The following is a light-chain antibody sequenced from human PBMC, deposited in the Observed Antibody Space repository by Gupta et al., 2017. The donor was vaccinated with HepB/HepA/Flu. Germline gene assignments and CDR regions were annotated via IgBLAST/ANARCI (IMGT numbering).Light chain of an antibody. V-gene: IGKV3-15*01. Sequence: EIVMTQSPATLSVSPGEIAILSCSASQSVSSSVAWYQQKPGQAPRLLIYGASIRATGVPARFSGSGSSTEFTLTISSLQCENFAAHYCQQYNNWPLTFGQGTKLEIK. CDR2: GAS. CDR1: QSVSSS. CDR3: QQYNNWPLT. J-gene: IGKJ2*01.